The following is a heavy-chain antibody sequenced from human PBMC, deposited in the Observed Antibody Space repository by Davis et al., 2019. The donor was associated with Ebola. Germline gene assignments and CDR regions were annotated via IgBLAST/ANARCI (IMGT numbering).Heavy chain of an antibody. J-gene: IGHJ4*02. CDR3: ARDRGYSSGWYSDY. D-gene: IGHD6-19*01. CDR2: ISAYNGNT. CDR1: GYTFTSSG. Sequence: AASVKVSCKASGYTFTSSGISWVRQAPGQGLEWMGWISAYNGNTNYAQKLQGRVTMTTDTSTSTAYMELRSLRSDDTAVYYCARDRGYSSGWYSDYWGQGTLVTVSS. V-gene: IGHV1-18*01.